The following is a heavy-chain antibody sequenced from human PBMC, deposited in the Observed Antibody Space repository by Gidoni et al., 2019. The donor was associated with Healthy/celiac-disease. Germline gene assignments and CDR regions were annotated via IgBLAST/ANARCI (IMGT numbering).Heavy chain of an antibody. J-gene: IGHJ6*03. CDR1: GFTFGDYA. Sequence: EVQLVESGGGLVQPGRSLRLSCTASGFTFGDYAMSWFRQAPGKGLEWVGFIRSKAYGGTTEYAASVKGRFTISRDDSKSIAYLQMNSLKTEDTAVYYCTRASCCGYYYYYMDVWGKGTTVTVSS. CDR2: IRSKAYGGTT. CDR3: TRASCCGYYYYYMDV. V-gene: IGHV3-49*03.